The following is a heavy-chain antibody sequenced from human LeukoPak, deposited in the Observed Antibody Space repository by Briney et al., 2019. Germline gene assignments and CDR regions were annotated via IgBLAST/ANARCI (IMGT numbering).Heavy chain of an antibody. V-gene: IGHV3-23*01. J-gene: IGHJ4*02. CDR1: GFTFDSYA. CDR2: ISGSGGST. CDR3: AKFGPMSGSSIFDY. Sequence: GGSLRLSCATSGFTFDSYAMSWVRQAPGKGLEWVSAISGSGGSTYYADSVKGRFTISRDNSKNTLYLQMNSLRVEDTAVYYCAKFGPMSGSSIFDYWGQGTLVTVSS. D-gene: IGHD1-26*01.